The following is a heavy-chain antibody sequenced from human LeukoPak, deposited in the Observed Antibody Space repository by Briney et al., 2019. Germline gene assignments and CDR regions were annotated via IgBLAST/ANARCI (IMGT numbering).Heavy chain of an antibody. D-gene: IGHD2-15*01. CDR2: ISGSGGNT. J-gene: IGHJ4*02. Sequence: GGSLRLSCVASGFTFSSYGMSWVRQAPGKGLEWVSTISGSGGNTYYADSVKGRFSISRDNSKNTLYLQMDSLRAEDTAVYYCARAGYCSGGSCYGSDYWGQGTLVSVSS. CDR1: GFTFSSYG. CDR3: ARAGYCSGGSCYGSDY. V-gene: IGHV3-23*01.